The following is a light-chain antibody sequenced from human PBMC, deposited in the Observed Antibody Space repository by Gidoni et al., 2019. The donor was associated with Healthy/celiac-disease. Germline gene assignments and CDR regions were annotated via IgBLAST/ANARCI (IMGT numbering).Light chain of an antibody. CDR3: QQYGSSSYT. V-gene: IGKV3-20*01. CDR1: QSVSSSY. J-gene: IGKJ2*01. CDR2: GAS. Sequence: VLTQSPRTLSLSPGERATLSCRASQSVSSSYLAWYQQKPGQAPRLLIYGASSRATGIPDRFSGSGSGTDFTLTISRLEPEDFAVYYCQQYGSSSYTFGQGTKLEIK.